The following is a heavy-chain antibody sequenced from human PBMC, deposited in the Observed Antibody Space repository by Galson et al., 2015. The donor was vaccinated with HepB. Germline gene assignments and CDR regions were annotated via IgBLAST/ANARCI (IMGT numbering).Heavy chain of an antibody. Sequence: PALVKPTQTLTLTCTFSGFSLSTSGMCVSWIRQPPGKALEWLARIDWDDDKYYSTSLKTRLTISKDTSKNQVVLTMTNMDPVDTATYYCARISLRVAGTYDAFDIWGQGTMVTVSS. V-gene: IGHV2-70*11. CDR1: GFSLSTSGMC. J-gene: IGHJ3*02. CDR3: ARISLRVAGTYDAFDI. CDR2: IDWDDDK. D-gene: IGHD6-19*01.